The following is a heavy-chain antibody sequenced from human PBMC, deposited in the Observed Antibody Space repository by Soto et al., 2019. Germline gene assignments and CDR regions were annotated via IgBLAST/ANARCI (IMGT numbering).Heavy chain of an antibody. CDR1: GGSISSSNW. CDR3: ARGEGYYDFWSGYHENYYYDSLAV. J-gene: IGHJ6*02. Sequence: ASETLSLTRAVSGGSISSSNWWSWVRQPPGKGLEGIGEIYHCGSTNHNPSLKSRVTISVDKSKNQFSLKLSSVTAADTAVYYCARGEGYYDFWSGYHENYYYDSLAVWGQGTTVTVSS. V-gene: IGHV4-4*02. CDR2: IYHCGST. D-gene: IGHD3-3*01.